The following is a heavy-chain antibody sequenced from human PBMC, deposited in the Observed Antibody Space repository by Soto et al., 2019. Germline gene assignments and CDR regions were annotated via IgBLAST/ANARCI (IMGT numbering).Heavy chain of an antibody. D-gene: IGHD6-19*01. Sequence: ASVKVSCKASGYTFTSYYMHWVRQAPGQGLEWMGIINPSGGSTSYAQKFQGRVTMTRDTSTSTVYMELSSLRSEDTAVYYCARLSVAGRPEDAFDIWGKGTMVTVSS. CDR1: GYTFTSYY. J-gene: IGHJ3*02. V-gene: IGHV1-46*01. CDR3: ARLSVAGRPEDAFDI. CDR2: INPSGGST.